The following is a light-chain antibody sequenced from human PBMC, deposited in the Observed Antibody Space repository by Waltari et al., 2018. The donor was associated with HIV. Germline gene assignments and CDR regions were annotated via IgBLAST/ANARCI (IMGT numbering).Light chain of an antibody. CDR3: QQYISYPFT. CDR2: RAS. Sequence: DIQMTQSPSSLSAYVGDRVTITCRASESVSSSLAWYQQKPGKAPNLLIYRASTFESGVPSRFSGSGSGTEFTLTISSLQPDDFATYYCQQYISYPFTFGGGTKVEIK. CDR1: ESVSSS. V-gene: IGKV1-5*03. J-gene: IGKJ4*01.